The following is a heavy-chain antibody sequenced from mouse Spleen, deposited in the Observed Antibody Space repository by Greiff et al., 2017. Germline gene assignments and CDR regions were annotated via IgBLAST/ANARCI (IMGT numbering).Heavy chain of an antibody. CDR3: AREKPQDAMDY. J-gene: IGHJ4*01. Sequence: QVQLKESGAELVRPGASVKLSCKASGYTFTDYYINWVKQRPGQGLEWIARIYPGSGNTYYNEKFKGKATLTAEKSSSTAYMQLSSLTSEDSAVYFCAREKPQDAMDYWGQGTSVTVSS. CDR1: GYTFTDYY. D-gene: IGHD3-2*02. V-gene: IGHV1-76*01. CDR2: IYPGSGNT.